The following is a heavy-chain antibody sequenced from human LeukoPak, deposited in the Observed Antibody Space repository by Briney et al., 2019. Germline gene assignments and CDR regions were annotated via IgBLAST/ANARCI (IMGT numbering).Heavy chain of an antibody. CDR2: IYHSGST. CDR3: ARQYCSSTSCYTGIGCGCWFDP. J-gene: IGHJ5*02. CDR1: GGSISSGGYS. Sequence: SETLSLTCAVSGGSISSGGYSWSWIRQPPGKGLEWIGYIYHSGSTYYNPSLKSRVTKSVDRSKNQFSLKLSSVTAADTAVYYCARQYCSSTSCYTGIGCGCWFDPWGQGTLVTVSS. D-gene: IGHD2-2*02. V-gene: IGHV4-30-2*01.